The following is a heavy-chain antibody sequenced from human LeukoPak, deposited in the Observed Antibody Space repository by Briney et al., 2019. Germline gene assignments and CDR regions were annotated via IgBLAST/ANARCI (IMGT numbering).Heavy chain of an antibody. V-gene: IGHV1-2*02. CDR2: INPSSGGT. Sequence: ASVKVSCKASGYTCTGYYMHWVRQAPGQGLEWMGWINPSSGGTNYAHKFHGRVTMTRDTSISTAYMELNRLRSDDTAVYYCARDVGEYCSSTSCYASDKWGQGTLVTVSS. J-gene: IGHJ4*02. CDR1: GYTCTGYY. D-gene: IGHD2-2*01. CDR3: ARDVGEYCSSTSCYASDK.